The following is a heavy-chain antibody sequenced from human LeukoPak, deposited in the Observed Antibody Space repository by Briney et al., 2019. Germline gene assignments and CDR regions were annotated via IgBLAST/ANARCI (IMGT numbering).Heavy chain of an antibody. D-gene: IGHD2-15*01. V-gene: IGHV1-2*02. CDR3: ARAYCSGGSCQRDY. Sequence: ASVKVSCKASEYTFTGYYMHWVRQAPGQGLEWMGWISPNTGGTNYAQKFQGRVTMTRDTSISTAYMELSRLRSDDTAVYYCARAYCSGGSCQRDYWGQGTLVTVSS. CDR2: ISPNTGGT. J-gene: IGHJ4*02. CDR1: EYTFTGYY.